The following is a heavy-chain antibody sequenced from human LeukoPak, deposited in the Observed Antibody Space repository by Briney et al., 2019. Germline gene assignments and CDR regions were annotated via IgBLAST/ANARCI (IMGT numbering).Heavy chain of an antibody. CDR1: GGSFSGSY. V-gene: IGHV4-34*01. J-gene: IGHJ4*02. CDR3: ARGEWLLDPGDY. CDR2: INHSGST. Sequence: PSETLSLTCAVYGGSFSGSYWSSIRQPPGMGLEWIGEINHSGSTNYNPSLKSRVTISVDKSKNQFSLKLSSVTAADTAVYYCARGEWLLDPGDYWGQGTLVTVSS. D-gene: IGHD5-24*01.